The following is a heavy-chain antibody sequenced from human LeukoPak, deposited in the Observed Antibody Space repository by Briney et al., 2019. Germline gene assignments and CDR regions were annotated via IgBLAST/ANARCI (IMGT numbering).Heavy chain of an antibody. D-gene: IGHD3-22*01. V-gene: IGHV3-20*04. Sequence: SGGSLRLSCAASGFTIDDYGMSWVRQAPGKGLEWVSGINWNGGSTGYANSVKGRFSISRDNAKNSLYLQMNSLRAEDTALYYCARDSYYYDSSADYGDDAFDIWGQGTTVTVSS. CDR1: GFTIDDYG. CDR2: INWNGGST. CDR3: ARDSYYYDSSADYGDDAFDI. J-gene: IGHJ3*02.